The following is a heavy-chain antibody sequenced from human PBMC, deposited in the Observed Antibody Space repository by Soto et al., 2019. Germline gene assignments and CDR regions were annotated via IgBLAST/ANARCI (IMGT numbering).Heavy chain of an antibody. D-gene: IGHD1-26*01. V-gene: IGHV4-59*01. J-gene: IGHJ5*02. CDR3: ARGLLRFDP. CDR1: GGSISSYY. Sequence: QVQLQESGPGLVKPSETLSLTCTVSGGSISSYYWSWIRQPPGKGLEWIGYIYYSGSTNYNPSLKSRVTISVDTSKNQFSLKLSSVTAADTAVYYCARGLLRFDPWGQGTLVTVSS. CDR2: IYYSGST.